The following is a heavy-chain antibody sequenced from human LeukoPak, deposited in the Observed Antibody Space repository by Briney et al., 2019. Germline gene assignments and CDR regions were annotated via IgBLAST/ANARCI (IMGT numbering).Heavy chain of an antibody. Sequence: GGSLRLSCAASGFTLSDSDMSWIRQAPGKGLEWVSYIIESGSSTYYTDSVTGRFTIPRDNAKNSLYLQMNSLRDEDTAVYYCANQLETFYMDVWGKGTTVTVSS. CDR3: ANQLETFYMDV. V-gene: IGHV3-11*04. CDR1: GFTLSDSD. J-gene: IGHJ6*03. CDR2: IIESGSST. D-gene: IGHD5-24*01.